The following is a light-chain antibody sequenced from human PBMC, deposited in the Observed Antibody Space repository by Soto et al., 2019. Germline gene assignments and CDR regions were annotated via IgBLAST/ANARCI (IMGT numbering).Light chain of an antibody. CDR1: QGVSSS. CDR3: QQLNSYPAT. J-gene: IGKJ4*01. CDR2: AAS. Sequence: DIQLTQSPSFLSASVGDRVTITCRASQGVSSSLAWYQQKPGKAPELLIYAASTLQGGVPSRFSGRGSGTEFSLTISSLQPEDFATYYCQQLNSYPATFGGGTKVEI. V-gene: IGKV1-9*01.